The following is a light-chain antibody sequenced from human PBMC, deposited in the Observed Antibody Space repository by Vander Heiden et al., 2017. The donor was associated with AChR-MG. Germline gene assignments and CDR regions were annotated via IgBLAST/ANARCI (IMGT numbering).Light chain of an antibody. V-gene: IGKV3D-20*01. CDR2: DAS. Sequence: EIVLTQSPAPLSLSPGDRATLSCGASQGVSSSYLAWYQQKPGLAPRLLIYDASSRATGIPDRFSGSGSGTDFTLTISRLEPEDFAVYYCQQYGSSPPITFGQGTRLEIK. CDR3: QQYGSSPPIT. CDR1: QGVSSSY. J-gene: IGKJ5*01.